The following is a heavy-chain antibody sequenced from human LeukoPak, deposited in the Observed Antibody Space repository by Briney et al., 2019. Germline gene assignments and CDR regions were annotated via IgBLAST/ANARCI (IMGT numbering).Heavy chain of an antibody. V-gene: IGHV3-23*01. J-gene: IGHJ5*01. CDR1: GFTFSSYA. CDR2: INSGSGST. CDR3: AKGYWNPDS. Sequence: PGGSLRLSCAASGFTFSSYAMSWVRQAPGKGLEWVSAINSGSGSTYYADSVKGRFTISRDNSKNTLYLQMNSLRVEDTAVYYCAKGYWNPDSWGQGTLDTVSS. D-gene: IGHD1-1*01.